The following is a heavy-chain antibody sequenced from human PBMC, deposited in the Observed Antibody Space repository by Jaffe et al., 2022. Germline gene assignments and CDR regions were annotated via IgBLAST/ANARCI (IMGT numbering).Heavy chain of an antibody. Sequence: EVQLVESGGGLVKPGGSLRLSCAASGFTFSSYSMNWVRQAPGKGLEWVSSISSSSSYIYYADSVKGRFTISRDNAKNSLYLQMNSLRAEDTAVYYCARDRPHMGGTVTTYWNAFDIWGQGTMVTVSS. V-gene: IGHV3-21*01. CDR2: ISSSSSYI. J-gene: IGHJ3*02. CDR1: GFTFSSYS. D-gene: IGHD4-17*01. CDR3: ARDRPHMGGTVTTYWNAFDI.